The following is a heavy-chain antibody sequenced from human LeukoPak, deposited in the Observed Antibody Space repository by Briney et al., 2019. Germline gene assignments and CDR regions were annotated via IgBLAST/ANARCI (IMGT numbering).Heavy chain of an antibody. D-gene: IGHD6-19*01. CDR3: ARDEVIEQWLPLGYFDY. Sequence: PGGSLRLSCAASGFTFRSYSMNWIRQAPGKGLEWVSAIDPSSTYIYYADSVKGRFTISRDNDENSLYLQMNSLRAEDTAVYYCARDEVIEQWLPLGYFDYWGQGTLVTVSS. J-gene: IGHJ4*02. V-gene: IGHV3-21*01. CDR2: IDPSSTYI. CDR1: GFTFRSYS.